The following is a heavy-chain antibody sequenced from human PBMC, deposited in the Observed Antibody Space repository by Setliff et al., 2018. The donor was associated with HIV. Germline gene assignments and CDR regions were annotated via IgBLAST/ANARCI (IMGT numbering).Heavy chain of an antibody. J-gene: IGHJ4*02. CDR3: VREARGGYFDY. CDR1: GYTFTSYG. CDR2: ISEYNGDT. V-gene: IGHV1-18*01. Sequence: ASVKVSCKASGYTFTSYGISWVRQAPGQGLEWMGWISEYNGDTKYAQKLQGRVTMTKDTSTSTAYMELRSLKSEDTAVYYCVREARGGYFDYWGQGTLVTVSS. D-gene: IGHD2-15*01.